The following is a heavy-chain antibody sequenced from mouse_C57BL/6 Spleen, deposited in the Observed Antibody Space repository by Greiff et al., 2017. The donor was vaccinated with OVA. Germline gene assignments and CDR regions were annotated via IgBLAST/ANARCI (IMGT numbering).Heavy chain of an antibody. CDR1: GYTFTDYE. D-gene: IGHD2-5*01. CDR2: IDPETGGT. V-gene: IGHV1-15*01. Sequence: VQLQQSGAELVRPGASVTLSCKASGYTFTDYEMHWVKQTPVHGLEWIGAIDPETGGTAYNQKFKGKAILTADKSSSTAYMELRSLTSEDSAVYYCTTYSNYQFAYWGQGTLVTVSA. J-gene: IGHJ3*01. CDR3: TTYSNYQFAY.